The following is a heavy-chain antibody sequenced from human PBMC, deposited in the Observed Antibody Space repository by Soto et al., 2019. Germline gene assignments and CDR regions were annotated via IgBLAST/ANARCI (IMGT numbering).Heavy chain of an antibody. J-gene: IGHJ6*02. D-gene: IGHD1-1*01. CDR3: ARDKKPFNWSPSILKSYYYGMDV. Sequence: PGGSLRLSCAASGFTFRTSAMHWVRQAPGKGLEWVAVISNDGSIKYFLDSVKGRFTISRDNSNNTLSLQMDSLRAEDTAVYYCARDKKPFNWSPSILKSYYYGMDVWGQGTTVTVSS. CDR2: ISNDGSIK. CDR1: GFTFRTSA. V-gene: IGHV3-30-3*01.